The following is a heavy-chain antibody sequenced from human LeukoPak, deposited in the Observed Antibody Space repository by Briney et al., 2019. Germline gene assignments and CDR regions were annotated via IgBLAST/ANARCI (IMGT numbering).Heavy chain of an antibody. CDR3: ARHPAYCGGDCYFDI. J-gene: IGHJ3*02. CDR2: IYPGDSDT. D-gene: IGHD2-21*02. CDR1: GYSFTSYW. V-gene: IGHV5-51*01. Sequence: GESLKISCKGSGYSFTSYWIGWVRQMPGKGLEWMGIIYPGDSDTRYSPSFQGQVTISADKSISAAYLQWSSLKASDTAMYYCARHPAYCGGDCYFDIWGQGTMVTVSS.